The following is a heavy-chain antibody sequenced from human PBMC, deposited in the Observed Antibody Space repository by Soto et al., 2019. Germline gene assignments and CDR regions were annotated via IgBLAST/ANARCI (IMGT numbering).Heavy chain of an antibody. Sequence: SETLSLTCSVSGGSISSSYWNWIRQPAGKGLKWIGRFYTTGRASYNPSLKGRLTLSGDTSKNQFSLRLGSVTAADTAVYYCARRGITGTFGYWGQGTLVTVSS. CDR1: GGSISSSY. J-gene: IGHJ4*02. V-gene: IGHV4-4*07. CDR3: ARRGITGTFGY. D-gene: IGHD1-20*01. CDR2: FYTTGRA.